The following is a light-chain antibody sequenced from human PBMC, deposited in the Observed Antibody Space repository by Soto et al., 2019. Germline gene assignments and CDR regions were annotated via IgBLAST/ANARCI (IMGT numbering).Light chain of an antibody. CDR3: QHYNSYSEA. CDR1: QSVSSSY. Sequence: IVLTQSPPTLSLLTGERAPLSCRASQSVSSSYLAWYQQKPGQAPRLLIYGASSRATGIPDRFSGSGSGTDFTLTISSLQPDDFATYYCQHYNSYSEAFGQGTKVDIK. CDR2: GAS. V-gene: IGKV3-20*01. J-gene: IGKJ1*01.